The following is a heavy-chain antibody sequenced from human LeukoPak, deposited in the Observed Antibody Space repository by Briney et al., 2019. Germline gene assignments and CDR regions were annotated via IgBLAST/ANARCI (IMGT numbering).Heavy chain of an antibody. D-gene: IGHD3-22*01. CDR2: IGAGGST. CDR1: GFTFSSYA. CDR3: ARTYYYDSSGAYYFDY. Sequence: GGSLRLSCAASGFTFSSYALSWVRQAPGKGLEWVSGIGAGGSTYYADSVKGRFTISRDNSKNRLYLQMDSLRAEDTAIYYCARTYYYDSSGAYYFDYWGQGTLVTVSS. V-gene: IGHV3-23*01. J-gene: IGHJ4*02.